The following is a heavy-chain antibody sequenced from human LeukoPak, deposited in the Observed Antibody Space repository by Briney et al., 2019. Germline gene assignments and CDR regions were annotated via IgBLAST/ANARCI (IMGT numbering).Heavy chain of an antibody. CDR1: GYTFTSYY. CDR3: ARDQINYYDSSGYAQIDY. Sequence: ASVKVSCKASGYTFTSYYMHWVRQAPGQGLEWMGIINPSGGSTSYAQKFQGRVTMTRDTSTSTVYMELSSLRSEDTAVYYRARDQINYYDSSGYAQIDYWGQGTLVTVSS. CDR2: INPSGGST. D-gene: IGHD3-22*01. V-gene: IGHV1-46*01. J-gene: IGHJ4*02.